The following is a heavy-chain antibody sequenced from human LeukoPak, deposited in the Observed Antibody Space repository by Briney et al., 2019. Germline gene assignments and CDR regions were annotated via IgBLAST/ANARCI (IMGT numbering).Heavy chain of an antibody. V-gene: IGHV3-48*01. D-gene: IGHD3-22*01. Sequence: GGSLRLSCAASGFIFSQYSMNWVRQAPGKGLEWGSYISGSSSTIYYADSVKGRFTISRGNGKNTLYLQMNSLRAEDTAVYYCARGSTYYDSSGQVPFDYWGQGTLVTVSS. CDR1: GFIFSQYS. CDR2: ISGSSSTI. CDR3: ARGSTYYDSSGQVPFDY. J-gene: IGHJ4*02.